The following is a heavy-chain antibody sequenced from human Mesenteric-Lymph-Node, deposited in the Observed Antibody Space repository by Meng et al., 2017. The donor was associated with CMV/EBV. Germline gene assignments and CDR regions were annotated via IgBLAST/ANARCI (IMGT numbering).Heavy chain of an antibody. CDR1: GFNFSAHS. V-gene: IGHV3-48*04. CDR3: ARNSFRGYCSGGSCPQGDY. Sequence: GESLKISCTTSGFNFSAHSMNWVRQAPGKGLEWVSYISSSSKTIYYAESVRGRFAISRDNAKNSLYLQMNSLRAEDTAVYYCARNSFRGYCSGGSCPQGDYWGQGTLVTVSS. CDR2: ISSSSKTI. D-gene: IGHD2-15*01. J-gene: IGHJ4*02.